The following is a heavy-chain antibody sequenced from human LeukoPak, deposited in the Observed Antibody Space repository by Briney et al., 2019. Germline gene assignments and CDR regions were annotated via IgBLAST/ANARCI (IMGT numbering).Heavy chain of an antibody. CDR2: ISAAAYT. V-gene: IGHV3-66*01. D-gene: IGHD2-15*01. CDR1: GFTFNIYA. CDR3: ARVRWLLDAFDI. J-gene: IGHJ3*02. Sequence: GGSLRLSCAASGFTFNIYAMSWVRQAPGKGLEWVSFISAAAYTYNADSVKGRFTISRDNSKNTLYLQMNSLRAEDTAVYYCARVRWLLDAFDIWGQGTMVTVSS.